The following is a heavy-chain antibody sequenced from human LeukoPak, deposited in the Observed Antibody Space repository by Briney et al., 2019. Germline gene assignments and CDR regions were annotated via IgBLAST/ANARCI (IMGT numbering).Heavy chain of an antibody. CDR1: GGSISSGGYS. D-gene: IGHD3-10*01. CDR3: ARSYGSGSYYNPFDY. V-gene: IGHV4-30-2*01. CDR2: IYHSGST. J-gene: IGHJ4*02. Sequence: SETLSLTCAVSGGSISSGGYSWSWIRQPPGKGLEWIGYIYHSGSTNYNPSLKSRVTISVDTSKNQFSLKLSSVTAADTAVYYCARSYGSGSYYNPFDYWGQGTLVTVSS.